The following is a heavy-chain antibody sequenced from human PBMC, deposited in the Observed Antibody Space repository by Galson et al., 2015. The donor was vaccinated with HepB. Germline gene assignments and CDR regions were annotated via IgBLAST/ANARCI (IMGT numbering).Heavy chain of an antibody. Sequence: ETLSLTCTVSGGSISSSSYSWGWIRQPPGKGLEWIGSIYYSGSTYYNPSLKSRVTMSVDTSRNQFSLKLSSVTAADMAVYYCARHLRGYCSSPSCHSDYWGQGTLVTVSS. V-gene: IGHV4-39*01. D-gene: IGHD2-2*01. CDR2: IYYSGST. CDR3: ARHLRGYCSSPSCHSDY. J-gene: IGHJ4*02. CDR1: GGSISSSSYS.